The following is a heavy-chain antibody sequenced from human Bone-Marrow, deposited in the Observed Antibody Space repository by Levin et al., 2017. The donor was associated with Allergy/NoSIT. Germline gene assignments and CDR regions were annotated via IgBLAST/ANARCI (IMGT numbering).Heavy chain of an antibody. J-gene: IGHJ4*02. CDR3: ASDSTGSYY. CDR1: GYRFTSYW. V-gene: IGHV5-10-1*01. Sequence: GGSLRLSCKASGYRFTSYWISWVRQMPGKGLEWMGRIDPSDSYTNYNPSFQGHVSISVDKSISTAYLQWSSLKASDTAMYYCASDSTGSYYWGQGTLVTVSS. D-gene: IGHD6-25*01. CDR2: IDPSDSYT.